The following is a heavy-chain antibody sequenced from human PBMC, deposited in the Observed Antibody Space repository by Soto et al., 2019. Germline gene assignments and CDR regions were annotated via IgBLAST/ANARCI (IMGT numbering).Heavy chain of an antibody. CDR3: ARGRYSSSYTYFDY. Sequence: RRLSCAASGFTFSSYWMSWVRQAPGKGLEWVANIKQDGSEKYCVDSVKGRFTISRDNAKNSLYLQMNSLRAEDTAVYYCARGRYSSSYTYFDYWGQGTLVTVSS. J-gene: IGHJ4*02. D-gene: IGHD6-13*01. V-gene: IGHV3-7*03. CDR1: GFTFSSYW. CDR2: IKQDGSEK.